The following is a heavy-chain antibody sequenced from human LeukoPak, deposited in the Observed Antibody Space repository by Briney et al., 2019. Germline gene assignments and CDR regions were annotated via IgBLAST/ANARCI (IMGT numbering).Heavy chain of an antibody. J-gene: IGHJ4*02. CDR2: ISYGGTNK. CDR1: GFTFSNYA. D-gene: IGHD6-13*01. Sequence: GGSLRLSCAASGFTFSNYAVHCVRQAPGKGLEWVAVISYGGTNKYYADSVKGRFTISRDNSKNTVFLQMNSLRPEDTAIYYCVRDRNPYTSNWYLGGDYWGQGTLVTVSS. V-gene: IGHV3-30-3*01. CDR3: VRDRNPYTSNWYLGGDY.